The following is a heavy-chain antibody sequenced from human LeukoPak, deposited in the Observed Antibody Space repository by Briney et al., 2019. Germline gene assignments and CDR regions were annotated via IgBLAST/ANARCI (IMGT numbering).Heavy chain of an antibody. CDR2: ISAYNGNT. D-gene: IGHD3-3*01. CDR1: GYTFTSYG. CDR3: ARDAPLRFLEWLSS. V-gene: IGHV1-18*01. J-gene: IGHJ4*02. Sequence: ASVKVSCKASGYTFTSYGISWVRQAPGQGPEWMGWISAYNGNTNSAQKLQGRVTMTTDTSTSTAYMELRSLRSDDTAVYYCARDAPLRFLEWLSSWGQGTLVTVSS.